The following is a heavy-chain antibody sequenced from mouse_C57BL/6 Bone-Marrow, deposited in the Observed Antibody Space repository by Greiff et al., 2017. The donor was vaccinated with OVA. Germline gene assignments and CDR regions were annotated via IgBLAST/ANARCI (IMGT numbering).Heavy chain of an antibody. Sequence: QVQLQQSGAELVKPGASVKLSCKASGYTFTEYSIHWVKQRPGQGLEWIGWFYPGSGSIKYNEKFKDKATLTVDKSSSTVYMEMNRLTSADAAVYVCARHARYSYAMDYWGQGTSVTVSA. J-gene: IGHJ4*01. V-gene: IGHV1-62-2*01. CDR3: ARHARYSYAMDY. CDR2: FYPGSGSI. CDR1: GYTFTEYS.